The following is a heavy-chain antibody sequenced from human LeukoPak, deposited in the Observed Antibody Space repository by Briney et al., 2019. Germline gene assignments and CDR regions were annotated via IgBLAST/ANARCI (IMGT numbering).Heavy chain of an antibody. V-gene: IGHV4-4*02. D-gene: IGHD3-10*01. CDR3: ARGGGSSDY. CDR2: IYHSGRN. CDR1: GDSIRSSNW. Sequence: PSGTLSLTCGVSGDSIRSSNWWSWVRQPPGKGLEWIGEIYHSGRNNYNPSLKSRVTISVDKSKNQLSLKLNSVTAADTAMYYCARGGGSSDYWGQGTLVTVSS. J-gene: IGHJ4*02.